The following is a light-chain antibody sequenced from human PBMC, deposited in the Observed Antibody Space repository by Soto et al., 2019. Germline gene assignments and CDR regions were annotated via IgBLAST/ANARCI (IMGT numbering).Light chain of an antibody. J-gene: IGKJ1*01. V-gene: IGKV3-20*01. CDR1: QTVTSGY. CDR3: QVYGSSSKT. CDR2: GVS. Sequence: EIVLTQSPDTLSLSPGERATLSCRASQTVTSGYLAWYQQKPGQAPRLLIYGVSTGDTGIPDRFSGSGSGTDFTLTISRLEPEDFAVYFCQVYGSSSKTFGQGTRVELK.